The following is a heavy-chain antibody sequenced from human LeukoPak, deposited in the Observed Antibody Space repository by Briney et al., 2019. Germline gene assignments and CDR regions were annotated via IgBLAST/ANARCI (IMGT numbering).Heavy chain of an antibody. CDR2: INHSGST. D-gene: IGHD3-22*01. J-gene: IGHJ4*02. CDR1: GGSFSGYY. V-gene: IGHV4-34*01. CDR3: ARARRYYDSSGYRVLDY. Sequence: SETLSLTSAVYGGSFSGYYWSWIRQPPGKGLEWIGEINHSGSTNYNPSLKSRVTISVDTSKNQFSLKLSSVTAADTAVYYCARARRYYDSSGYRVLDYWGQGTLVTVSS.